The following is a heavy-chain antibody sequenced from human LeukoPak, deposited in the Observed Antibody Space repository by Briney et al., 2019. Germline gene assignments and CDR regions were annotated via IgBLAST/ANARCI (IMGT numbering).Heavy chain of an antibody. J-gene: IGHJ4*02. CDR2: IYYSGSS. CDR1: GGCISNNSYY. V-gene: IGHV4-39*01. D-gene: IGHD6-19*01. CDR3: ASQLFPLAVSGFDY. Sequence: SVPLSLTCTGSGGCISNNSYYWGWIRQPPGKGLEWIGTIYYSGSSYYNPSLKSRVTISVDTSKNQFSLKLSSVTAADTAVYYCASQLFPLAVSGFDYWGQGTLVTVSS.